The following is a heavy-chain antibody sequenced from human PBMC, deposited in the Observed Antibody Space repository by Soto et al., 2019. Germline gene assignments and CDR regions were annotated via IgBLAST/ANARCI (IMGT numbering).Heavy chain of an antibody. D-gene: IGHD3-16*02. CDR2: INHSGST. CDR3: ARGYDYVWGSYRYTHVYFDY. CDR1: GGSFSGYY. Sequence: GPGPRESSETLSLTCAVYGGSFSGYYWSWIRQPPGKGLEWIGEINHSGSTNYNPSLKSRVTISVDTSKNQFSLKLSSVTAADTAVYYCARGYDYVWGSYRYTHVYFDYWGQGTLVTVSS. V-gene: IGHV4-34*01. J-gene: IGHJ4*02.